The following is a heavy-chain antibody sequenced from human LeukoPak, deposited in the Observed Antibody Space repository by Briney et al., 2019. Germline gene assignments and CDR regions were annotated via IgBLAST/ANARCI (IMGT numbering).Heavy chain of an antibody. D-gene: IGHD3-10*01. CDR2: INHSGST. CDR1: GGSYSGYY. CDR3: ASSEPRLLWFGELSPVRY. J-gene: IGHJ4*02. Sequence: KPSETLSLTCAVYGGSYSGYYWSWIRQPPGKGLEWIGEINHSGSTNYNPSPKSRVTISVDTSKNQFSLKLSSVTAADTAVFYCASSEPRLLWFGELSPVRYWGQGTLVTVSS. V-gene: IGHV4-34*01.